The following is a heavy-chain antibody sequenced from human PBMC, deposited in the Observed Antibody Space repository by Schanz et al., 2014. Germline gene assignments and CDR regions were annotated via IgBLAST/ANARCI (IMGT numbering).Heavy chain of an antibody. D-gene: IGHD3-10*01. CDR3: TADLWFGAVWGVW. CDR1: GFTLNNAW. J-gene: IGHJ4*02. Sequence: EVQLVESGGGLVKPGGSLRLSCATSGFTLNNAWMNWVRQAPGKGLQWVARIKSKTDGGTRDYAAPVKGRFTISTDDSKNTVYLQMNSLQTEDTPVYYCTADLWFGAVWGVWWGQGTLVTVSS. V-gene: IGHV3-15*01. CDR2: IKSKTDGGTR.